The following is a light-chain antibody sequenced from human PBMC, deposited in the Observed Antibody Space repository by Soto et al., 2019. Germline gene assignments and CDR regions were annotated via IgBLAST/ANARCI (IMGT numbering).Light chain of an antibody. CDR1: QRVGSN. CDR2: GSS. CDR3: QQYNNWPPVT. V-gene: IGKV3-15*01. Sequence: IVMTQSPATLSVSPGERATLSCRASQRVGSNLAWYQQKPGQAPRLLMYGSSTRATAIPARFSGSGSGTEFTLTISSLQSEDFAVYYCQQYNNWPPVTFGQGTKVELK. J-gene: IGKJ1*01.